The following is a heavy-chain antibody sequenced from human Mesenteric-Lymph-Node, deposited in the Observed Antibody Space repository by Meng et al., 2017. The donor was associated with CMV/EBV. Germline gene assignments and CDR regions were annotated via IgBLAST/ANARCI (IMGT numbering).Heavy chain of an antibody. Sequence: SGATFGSYAISRMRQAPGQGLEWMGGIIPIFGTTNYAQKFQGRVTITADESTSTAYMELSSLRSEDTAVYYCARALHPGTVYYFDSWGQGTLVTVSS. J-gene: IGHJ4*02. V-gene: IGHV1-69*01. D-gene: IGHD6-13*01. CDR2: IIPIFGTT. CDR3: ARALHPGTVYYFDS. CDR1: GATFGSYA.